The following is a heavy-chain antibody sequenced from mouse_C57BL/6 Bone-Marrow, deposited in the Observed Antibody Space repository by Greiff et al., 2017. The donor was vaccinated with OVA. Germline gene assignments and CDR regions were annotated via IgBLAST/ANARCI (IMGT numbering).Heavy chain of an antibody. CDR3: ARQGAYDYDGGFAY. D-gene: IGHD2-4*01. CDR2: ISSGGSYT. J-gene: IGHJ3*01. Sequence: EVQRVESGGDLVKPGGSLKLSCAASGFTFSSYGMSWVRQTPDKRLEWVATISSGGSYTYYPDSVKGRFTISRDNAKNTLYLQMSSLKSEDTAMYYGARQGAYDYDGGFAYWGQGTLVTVSA. V-gene: IGHV5-6*01. CDR1: GFTFSSYG.